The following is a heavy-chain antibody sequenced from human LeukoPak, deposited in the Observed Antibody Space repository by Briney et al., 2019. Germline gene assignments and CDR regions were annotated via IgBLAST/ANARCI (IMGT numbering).Heavy chain of an antibody. D-gene: IGHD3-3*01. CDR3: AREARGENSDFWSGYYTGFGGLSRTYFDY. CDR2: IIPIFGTA. J-gene: IGHJ4*02. CDR1: GGTFSSYA. Sequence: APVKVSCKASGGTFSSYAISWVRQAPGQGREWMGGIIPIFGTANYAQKFQGRVTITTDESTSTAYMELSSLRSEDTAVYYCAREARGENSDFWSGYYTGFGGLSRTYFDYWGQGTLVTVSS. V-gene: IGHV1-69*05.